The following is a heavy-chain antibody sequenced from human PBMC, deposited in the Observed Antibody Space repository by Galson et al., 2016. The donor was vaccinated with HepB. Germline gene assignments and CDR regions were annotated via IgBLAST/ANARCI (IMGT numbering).Heavy chain of an antibody. Sequence: CAISGDSVSRNTAAWNWIRQSPSRGLEWLGRTYFRSKWYSDYGVAVNGRITISPDTAKNQFSLHLTSVTPDDTGTYYCVEGFSLRNWGQGTLVTVSS. CDR1: GDSVSRNTAA. V-gene: IGHV6-1*01. J-gene: IGHJ4*02. CDR2: TYFRSKWYS. CDR3: VEGFSLRN.